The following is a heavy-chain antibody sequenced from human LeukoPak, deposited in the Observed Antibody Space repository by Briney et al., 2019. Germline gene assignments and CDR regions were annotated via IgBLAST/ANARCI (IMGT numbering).Heavy chain of an antibody. CDR1: GFTFTTYA. J-gene: IGHJ4*02. V-gene: IGHV3-30*04. D-gene: IGHD3-3*01. Sequence: GGSLRLSCAASGFTFTTYAIHWVRQASGKGLEWVAVISYDGSHKYYADSVKGRFTISRDNSKNTLYLQMNSLRAEDTAVYYCARNYDLIDYWGQGTLVTVSS. CDR2: ISYDGSHK. CDR3: ARNYDLIDY.